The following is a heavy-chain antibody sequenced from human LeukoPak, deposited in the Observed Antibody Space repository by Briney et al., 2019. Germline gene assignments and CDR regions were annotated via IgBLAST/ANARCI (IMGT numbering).Heavy chain of an antibody. CDR2: INSDGSST. CDR1: GFTFSSYW. CDR3: AVVVVPAARFDY. Sequence: GGSLRLSCAASGFTFSSYWMHWVRHAPGKGLVWVSRINSDGSSTSYADSVKGRFTLSRDNAKNTLYLQMNSLRAEDTAVYYCAVVVVPAARFDYWGQGTLVTVSS. J-gene: IGHJ4*02. V-gene: IGHV3-74*01. D-gene: IGHD2-2*01.